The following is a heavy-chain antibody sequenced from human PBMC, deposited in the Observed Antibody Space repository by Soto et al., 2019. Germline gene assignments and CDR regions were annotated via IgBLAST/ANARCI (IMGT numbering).Heavy chain of an antibody. Sequence: EVQLVQSGAEVKKSGESLRISCKVSGYSFASQWISWVRQVPGKGQEWMGRIDLSESYTTYNPSFQGHFTFSADKSVTTAYLQWRSLEASDTAIYYCATQGLTTYYFGYWGQGTLVTVSS. CDR1: GYSFASQW. CDR3: ATQGLTTYYFGY. J-gene: IGHJ4*02. CDR2: IDLSESYT. V-gene: IGHV5-10-1*03.